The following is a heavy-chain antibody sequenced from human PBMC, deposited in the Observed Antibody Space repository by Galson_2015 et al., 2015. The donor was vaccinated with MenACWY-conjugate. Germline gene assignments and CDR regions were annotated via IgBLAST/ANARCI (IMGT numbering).Heavy chain of an antibody. CDR1: GFTFSSYA. Sequence: SLRLSCAASGFTFSSYAMSWVRQAPGKGLEWVSAISGSGGSTYYADSVKGRFTISRDNSKNTLYLQMNSLRAEDTAVYYCAKDPTSQQLAPHFDYWGQGTLVTVSS. CDR3: AKDPTSQQLAPHFDY. CDR2: ISGSGGST. V-gene: IGHV3-23*01. J-gene: IGHJ4*02. D-gene: IGHD6-13*01.